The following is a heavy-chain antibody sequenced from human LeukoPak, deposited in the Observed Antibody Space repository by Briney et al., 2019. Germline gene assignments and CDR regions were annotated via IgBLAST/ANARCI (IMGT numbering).Heavy chain of an antibody. J-gene: IGHJ1*01. CDR2: IKSDGST. CDR3: ARAPSEIGGYYPEYFRH. Sequence: GGSLRLSCAASGFTFRSYWMHWVRQAPGKGLVWVSRIKSDGSTNYADSVKGRFTISRDNAKNTVSLQMNSLRAEDTGVYYCARAPSEIGGYYPEYFRHWGQGTLVTVSS. V-gene: IGHV3-74*01. D-gene: IGHD3-22*01. CDR1: GFTFRSYW.